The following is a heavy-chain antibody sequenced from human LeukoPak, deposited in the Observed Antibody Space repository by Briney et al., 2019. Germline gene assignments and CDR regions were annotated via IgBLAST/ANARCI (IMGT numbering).Heavy chain of an antibody. V-gene: IGHV3-7*01. CDR2: IKQDGSEK. J-gene: IGHJ6*02. Sequence: SGGSLRLSCAASGFTFSSYWMSWVHQAPGKGLEWVANIKQDGSEKYYVDSVKGRFTISRDNAKNSLYLQMNSLRAEDTAVYYCARDSTTVTTWDYYGMDVWGQGTTVTVS. D-gene: IGHD4-17*01. CDR1: GFTFSSYW. CDR3: ARDSTTVTTWDYYGMDV.